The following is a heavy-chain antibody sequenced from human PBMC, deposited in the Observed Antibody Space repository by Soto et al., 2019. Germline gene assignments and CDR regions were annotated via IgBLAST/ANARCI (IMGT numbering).Heavy chain of an antibody. D-gene: IGHD3-3*01. J-gene: IGHJ4*02. CDR3: AREYDFWSGYYGLLDY. CDR1: GFTFSSYG. Sequence: PGGSLRLSCAASGFTFSSYGMHWVRQAPGKGLEWVAVIWYDGSNKYYADSVKGRFTISRDNSKNTLYLQMNSLRAEDTAVYYCAREYDFWSGYYGLLDYWGQGTLVTVSS. V-gene: IGHV3-33*01. CDR2: IWYDGSNK.